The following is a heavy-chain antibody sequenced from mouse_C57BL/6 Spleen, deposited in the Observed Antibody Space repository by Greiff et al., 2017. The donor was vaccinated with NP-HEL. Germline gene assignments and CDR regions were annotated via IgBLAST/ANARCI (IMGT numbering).Heavy chain of an antibody. D-gene: IGHD2-2*01. CDR2: IHPSDSDT. V-gene: IGHV1-74*01. CDR3: AIGGGYGYDGFAY. J-gene: IGHJ3*01. Sequence: VQLKQPGAELVKPGASVKVSCKASGYTFTSYWMHWVKQRPGQGLEWIGRIHPSDSDTNYNQKFKGKATLTVDKSSSTAYMQLSSLTSEDSAVYYCAIGGGYGYDGFAYWGQGTLVTVSA. CDR1: GYTFTSYW.